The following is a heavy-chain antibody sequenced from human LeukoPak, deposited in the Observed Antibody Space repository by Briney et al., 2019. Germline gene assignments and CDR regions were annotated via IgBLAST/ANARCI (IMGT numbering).Heavy chain of an antibody. CDR3: ARGMGYCSGGSCYSIYAPFDY. CDR1: GDFIRSGHYY. CDR2: IYYSGST. J-gene: IGHJ4*02. V-gene: IGHV4-39*07. Sequence: PSETLSLTCTVSGDFIRSGHYYWGWIRQPPGKGLEWIGSIYYSGSTYYNPSLKSRVTISVDTSKNQFSLKLSSVTAADTAVYYCARGMGYCSGGSCYSIYAPFDYWGQGTLVTVSS. D-gene: IGHD2-15*01.